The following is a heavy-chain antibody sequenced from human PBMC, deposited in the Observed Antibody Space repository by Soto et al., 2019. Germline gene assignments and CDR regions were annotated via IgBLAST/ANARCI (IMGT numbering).Heavy chain of an antibody. V-gene: IGHV1-69*06. Sequence: GASVKVSCKASGGTFSSYAISWVRQAPGQGLEWMGGIIPIFGTANYAQKFQGRVTITADKSPSTAYMELSSLRSEDTAVYYCARQFDYESSGYYYPYWGQGTPVTVSS. CDR1: GGTFSSYA. CDR2: IIPIFGTA. CDR3: ARQFDYESSGYYYPY. D-gene: IGHD3-22*01. J-gene: IGHJ4*02.